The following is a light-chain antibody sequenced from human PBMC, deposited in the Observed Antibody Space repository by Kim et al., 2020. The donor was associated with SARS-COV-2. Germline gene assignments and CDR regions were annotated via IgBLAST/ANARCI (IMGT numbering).Light chain of an antibody. CDR2: GAS. CDR3: QQYSSFAYT. J-gene: IGKJ2*01. V-gene: IGKV1-8*01. Sequence: AIRMTQSPFSLSASVGARVTIACWASQAISNCLAWYQQKPGKAPELLIYGASTLQSGVPSRFRGGGSGTDFTLTITSLQSEDFATYYCQQYSSFAYTFGQGTKLEI. CDR1: QAISNC.